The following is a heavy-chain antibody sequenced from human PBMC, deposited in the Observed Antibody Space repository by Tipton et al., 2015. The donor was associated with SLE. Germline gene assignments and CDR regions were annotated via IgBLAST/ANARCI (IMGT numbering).Heavy chain of an antibody. CDR3: AVNVVVKVQVDY. CDR1: GYSISSGFY. CDR2: FFHGGNT. Sequence: TLSLTCAVSGYSISSGFYWGWIRQPPGKGLEWIGSFFHGGNTYYNPSLKSRVTISVDTSKNQFSLKLSSVTAADTAVYYCAVNVVVKVQVDYWGQGALVTVSS. J-gene: IGHJ4*02. V-gene: IGHV4-38-2*01. D-gene: IGHD2-21*01.